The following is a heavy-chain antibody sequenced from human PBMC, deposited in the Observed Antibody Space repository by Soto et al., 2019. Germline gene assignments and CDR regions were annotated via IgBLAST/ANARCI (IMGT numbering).Heavy chain of an antibody. CDR1: GFTFSNYA. CDR3: AKDQVEYCSAASCFGAFDY. D-gene: IGHD2-2*01. CDR2: ISGSGATI. Sequence: PGGSLRLSCAASGFTFSNYAMGWVRQAPGKGLEWVSVISGSGATIYYAGSVKGRFSISRDSLKNTVYLQMNSLRPEDTAVYYCAKDQVEYCSAASCFGAFDYWGQGALVTVSS. V-gene: IGHV3-23*01. J-gene: IGHJ4*02.